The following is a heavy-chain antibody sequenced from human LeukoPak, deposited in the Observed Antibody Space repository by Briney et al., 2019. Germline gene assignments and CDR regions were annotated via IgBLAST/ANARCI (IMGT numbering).Heavy chain of an antibody. CDR3: AKFRRSPRVLFRAGTDYFDY. J-gene: IGHJ4*02. CDR2: ISGSGGST. Sequence: GGSLRLSCAASGFTFSSYAMSWVRQAPGKGLEWVSAISGSGGSTYYADSVKGRFTISRDNSKNTLYLQMNSLRAEDTAVYYCAKFRRSPRVLFRAGTDYFDYWGQGTLVTVSS. V-gene: IGHV3-23*01. CDR1: GFTFSSYA. D-gene: IGHD3-16*01.